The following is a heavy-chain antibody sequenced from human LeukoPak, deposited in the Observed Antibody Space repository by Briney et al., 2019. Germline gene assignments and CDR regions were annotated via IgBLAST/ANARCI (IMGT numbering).Heavy chain of an antibody. Sequence: PGGSLRLSCAASGFTFSSYAMSWVRQAPGKGLEWVSAIRGSGGSTYYADSVKGRFTISRDNSKNTLYLQMNSLRAEDTAVYYCAKDDTSGYYKTHRAFDYWGQGTLVTVSS. CDR3: AKDDTSGYYKTHRAFDY. CDR1: GFTFSSYA. V-gene: IGHV3-23*01. J-gene: IGHJ4*02. CDR2: IRGSGGST. D-gene: IGHD3-22*01.